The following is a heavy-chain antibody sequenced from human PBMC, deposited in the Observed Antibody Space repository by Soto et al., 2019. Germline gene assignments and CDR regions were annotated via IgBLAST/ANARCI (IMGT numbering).Heavy chain of an antibody. CDR1: GFSFDNAW. J-gene: IGHJ4*02. CDR3: TSGLIVVVAASRLAGY. CDR2: IQSKTYGEAT. D-gene: IGHD2-21*01. Sequence: EVQLVESGGGLLKPGESVRLSCAASGFSFDNAWMNWVRQAPGKGLEWVGGIQSKTYGEATDYAAPVKGRFTISRDDSKNTLYLHMNSLKAEDSAVYYCTSGLIVVVAASRLAGYWCQGTLVTVSS. V-gene: IGHV3-15*07.